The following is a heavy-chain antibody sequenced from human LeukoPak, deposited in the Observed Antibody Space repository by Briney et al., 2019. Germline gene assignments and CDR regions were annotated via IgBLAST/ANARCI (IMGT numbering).Heavy chain of an antibody. CDR1: GGSISSGSYY. D-gene: IGHD3-10*01. V-gene: IGHV4-39*07. CDR2: INHSGST. J-gene: IGHJ5*02. CDR3: ARGILWFGESSYNWFDP. Sequence: SQTLSLTCTVSGGSISSGSYYWGWIRQPPGKGLEWIGEINHSGSTNYNPSLKSRVTTSVDTSKNQFSLKLSSVTAADTAVYYCARGILWFGESSYNWFDPWGQGTLVTVSS.